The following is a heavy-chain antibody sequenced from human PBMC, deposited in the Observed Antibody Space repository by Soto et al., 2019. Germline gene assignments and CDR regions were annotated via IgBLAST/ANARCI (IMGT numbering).Heavy chain of an antibody. Sequence: PSETLSLTCTVSGGSISSYYWSWIRQPPGKGLEWIGYIYYSGSTNYNPSLKSRVTISVDTSKNQFSLKLSSVTAADTAVYYCARGGPATPGYFDYWGQGTLVTVSS. CDR1: GGSISSYY. D-gene: IGHD2-2*01. J-gene: IGHJ4*02. CDR2: IYYSGST. CDR3: ARGGPATPGYFDY. V-gene: IGHV4-59*12.